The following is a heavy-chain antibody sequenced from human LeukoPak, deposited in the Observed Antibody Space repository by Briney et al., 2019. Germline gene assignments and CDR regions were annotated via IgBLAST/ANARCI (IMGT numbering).Heavy chain of an antibody. CDR1: GFMFSRYW. Sequence: PGGSLRLSCAASGFMFSRYWIHRVRQAPGKGLVWVSRINLVGSKTNYADSVKGRFTISRDNAKNTLYLQMNSLRAEDTAVYYCAKHTAFDIWGQGTMVTVTS. CDR3: AKHTAFDI. V-gene: IGHV3-74*01. CDR2: INLVGSKT. J-gene: IGHJ3*02.